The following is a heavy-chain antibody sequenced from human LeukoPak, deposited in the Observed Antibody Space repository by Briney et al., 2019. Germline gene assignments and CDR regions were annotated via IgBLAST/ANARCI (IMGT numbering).Heavy chain of an antibody. CDR1: GYTFINYD. V-gene: IGHV1-18*01. J-gene: IGHJ5*02. D-gene: IGHD2-8*01. Sequence: GSVKLSCKASGYTFINYDIGWARQAPGQGLEWMGWISPYNSNTKYAQHLQGRVTMTTDTSKSTRYMDMKSLTADDTGVYYSARLPTIVGSTSTNEPFDPWGEGSLVIVSS. CDR2: ISPYNSNT. CDR3: ARLPTIVGSTSTNEPFDP.